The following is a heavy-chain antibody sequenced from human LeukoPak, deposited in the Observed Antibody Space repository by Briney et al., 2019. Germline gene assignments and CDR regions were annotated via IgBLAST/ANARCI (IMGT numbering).Heavy chain of an antibody. D-gene: IGHD2-2*01. CDR3: ARDPDIVVVPAALADY. Sequence: ASVKVSCKASGGTFSSYAISWARQAPGQGLEWMGRIIPILGIANYAQKFQGRVTITADKSTSTAYMELSSLRSEDTAVYYCARDPDIVVVPAALADYWGQGTLVTVSS. CDR1: GGTFSSYA. V-gene: IGHV1-69*04. J-gene: IGHJ4*02. CDR2: IIPILGIA.